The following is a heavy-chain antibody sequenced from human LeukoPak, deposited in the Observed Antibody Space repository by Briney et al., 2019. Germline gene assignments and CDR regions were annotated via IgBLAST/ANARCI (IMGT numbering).Heavy chain of an antibody. J-gene: IGHJ2*01. Sequence: SETLSLTCTVSGGSISSYYWSWIRQPPGKGLESIGYIYYSGSTNYNPSLKSRVTTSVDTSTNQFSLKLSPKTAADAAVYYCAGLGDYDSSGYRYFDFWGRGTLVTVSS. V-gene: IGHV4-59*01. CDR1: GGSISSYY. CDR3: AGLGDYDSSGYRYFDF. D-gene: IGHD3-22*01. CDR2: IYYSGST.